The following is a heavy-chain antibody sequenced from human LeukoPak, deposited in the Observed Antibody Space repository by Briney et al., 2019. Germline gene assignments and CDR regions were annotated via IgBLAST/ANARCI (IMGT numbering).Heavy chain of an antibody. CDR1: GGSISTYY. D-gene: IGHD4/OR15-4a*01. J-gene: IGHJ4*02. Sequence: SETLSLTCTVSGGSISTYYWSWIRQPPGKGLEWIGYISYSGNTNYNPSLKSRVSLSVDTSKTQFSLRLSSVTAADTAVYYCAADYGDPDTLYYWGQGTHVTVSS. V-gene: IGHV4-59*01. CDR2: ISYSGNT. CDR3: AADYGDPDTLYY.